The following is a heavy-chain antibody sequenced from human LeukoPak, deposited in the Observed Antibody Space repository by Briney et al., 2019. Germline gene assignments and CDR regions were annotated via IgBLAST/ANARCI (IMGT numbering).Heavy chain of an antibody. CDR3: ARERVVGSSSSSFDP. CDR1: GFTFSSYG. J-gene: IGHJ5*02. Sequence: PGGTLRLSCAASGFTFSSYGMSWVRQAPGKGLEWVSAISGSGGSTYYADSVKGRFTISRDNSKNTLYLQMNSLRAEDTAVYYCARERVVGSSSSSFDPWGQGTLVTVSS. V-gene: IGHV3-23*01. CDR2: ISGSGGST. D-gene: IGHD6-6*01.